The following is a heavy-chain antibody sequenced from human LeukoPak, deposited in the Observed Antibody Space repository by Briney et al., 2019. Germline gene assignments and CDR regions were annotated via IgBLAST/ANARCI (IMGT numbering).Heavy chain of an antibody. CDR2: INPNSGGT. Sequence: ASVKVSCKASGYTFTGYYMHWVRQAPGQGLEWMGWINPNSGGTNYAQKFQGRVTMTRDTSISTAYMELSRLRSDDTAVYYCARGGYYDSSGYYYRDYWGQGTLVTVSS. D-gene: IGHD3-22*01. CDR1: GYTFTGYY. V-gene: IGHV1-2*02. CDR3: ARGGYYDSSGYYYRDY. J-gene: IGHJ4*02.